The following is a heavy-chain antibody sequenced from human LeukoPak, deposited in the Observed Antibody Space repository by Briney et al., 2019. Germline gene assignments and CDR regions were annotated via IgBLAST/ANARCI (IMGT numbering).Heavy chain of an antibody. D-gene: IGHD1-14*01. Sequence: PSETLSLTCTVSGGSISSDYWSWIRQPPGKGLEWIGYIYYSGSTNYNPSLKSRVTISVDTSKNQFSLKLSSVTAADTAVYYCARHTGYLDYWGQGTLVTVSS. CDR3: ARHTGYLDY. V-gene: IGHV4-59*08. CDR2: IYYSGST. J-gene: IGHJ4*02. CDR1: GGSISSDY.